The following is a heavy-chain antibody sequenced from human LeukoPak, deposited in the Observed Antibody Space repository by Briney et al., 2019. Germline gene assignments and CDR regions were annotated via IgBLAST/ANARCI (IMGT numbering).Heavy chain of an antibody. CDR2: ISSSSSYI. D-gene: IGHD6-6*01. CDR3: ARAYSSSGSLDV. Sequence: PGGSLRLSCAASGFTFSSYSMNWVRQAPGKGLEWVSSISSSSSYIYYADSVEGRFTISRDNAKNSLYLQMNSLRAEDTAVYYCARAYSSSGSLDVWGKGTTVTVSS. V-gene: IGHV3-21*01. J-gene: IGHJ6*04. CDR1: GFTFSSYS.